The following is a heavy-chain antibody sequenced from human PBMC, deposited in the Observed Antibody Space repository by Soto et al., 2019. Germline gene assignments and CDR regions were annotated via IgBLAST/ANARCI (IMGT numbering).Heavy chain of an antibody. V-gene: IGHV3-33*01. J-gene: IGHJ4*02. CDR3: ARDLGHGNGPFDY. D-gene: IGHD1-26*01. CDR2: IWYDGTKK. CDR1: GFTFTAYG. Sequence: GGSLRLSCAASGFTFTAYGMHWVRQAPGKGLEWVAVIWYDGTKKYYADSVKGRFTISRDNSRNSLYLQVNSLRVEDTAVYYCARDLGHGNGPFDYWGQGALVT.